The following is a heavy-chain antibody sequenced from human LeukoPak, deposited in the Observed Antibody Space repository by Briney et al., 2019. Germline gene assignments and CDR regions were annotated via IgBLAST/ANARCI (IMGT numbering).Heavy chain of an antibody. CDR2: ISAYNGNT. V-gene: IGHV1-18*01. Sequence: ASVKVSCKASGYTFTSYGISWVRQAPGQGLEWMGWISAYNGNTNYAQKLQGRVTMTTDTSTSTAYMELRSLRSDDTAVYYCAKIVVPAATGGYYFDYWGQGTLVTVSS. CDR1: GYTFTSYG. D-gene: IGHD2-2*01. J-gene: IGHJ4*02. CDR3: AKIVVPAATGGYYFDY.